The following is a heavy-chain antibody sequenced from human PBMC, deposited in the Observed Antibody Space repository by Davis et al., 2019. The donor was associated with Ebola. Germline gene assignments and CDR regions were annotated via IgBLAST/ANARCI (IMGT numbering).Heavy chain of an antibody. Sequence: SETLSLTCAVSGGSISSSNWWSWVRQPPGKGLEWIGEIYHSGSTNYNPSLKSRVTISVDKSKNQFSLKLSSVTAADTAVYYCARSLEQTTDIVVAGDWFDPWGQGTLVTVSS. D-gene: IGHD2-15*01. CDR2: IYHSGST. J-gene: IGHJ5*02. CDR3: ARSLEQTTDIVVAGDWFDP. V-gene: IGHV4-4*02. CDR1: GGSISSSNW.